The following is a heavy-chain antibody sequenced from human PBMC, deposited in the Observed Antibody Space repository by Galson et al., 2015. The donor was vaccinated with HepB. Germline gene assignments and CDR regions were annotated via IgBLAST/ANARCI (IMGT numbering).Heavy chain of an antibody. Sequence: SLRLSCAASGFTFHIYAMTWVRQVPGKGLEWVSTISNDTTSYGDSVNGRFTISRDNSKNTVDLQMNSLRADDTAVYYCVSDWTGTNCKTGTCISNWGQGTLVTVSS. J-gene: IGHJ4*02. V-gene: IGHV3-23*05. D-gene: IGHD3/OR15-3a*01. CDR3: VSDWTGTNCKTGTCISN. CDR2: ISNDTT. CDR1: GFTFHIYA.